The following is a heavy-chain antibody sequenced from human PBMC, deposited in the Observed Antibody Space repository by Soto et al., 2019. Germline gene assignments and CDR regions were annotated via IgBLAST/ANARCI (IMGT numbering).Heavy chain of an antibody. CDR2: INHSGST. CDR1: GGSFSGYY. J-gene: IGHJ6*02. D-gene: IGHD3-10*01. CDR3: ARWARITMVRGVIGSGAYGMDV. Sequence: QVQLQQWGAGLLKPSETLSLTCAVYGGSFSGYYWSWIRQPPGKGLEWIGEINHSGSTNYNPSLKGRVTISGDTSKNQFSLKLSSVTAADTAVYYCARWARITMVRGVIGSGAYGMDVWGQGTTVTVSS. V-gene: IGHV4-34*01.